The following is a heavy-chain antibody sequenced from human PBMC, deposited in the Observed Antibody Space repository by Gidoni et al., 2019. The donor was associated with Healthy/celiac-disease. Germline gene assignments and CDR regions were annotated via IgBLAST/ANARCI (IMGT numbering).Heavy chain of an antibody. D-gene: IGHD4-4*01. CDR3: AGASSNSPDWYFDL. CDR1: GGNFSSYT. CDR2: IIPILGIA. Sequence: QVQLVQSGAEVKKPGSSVKVSCKASGGNFSSYTISWVRQAPGQGLEWMGRIIPILGIANYAQKFQGRVTITADKSTSTAYMELSSLRSEDTAVYYCAGASSNSPDWYFDLWGRGTLVTVSS. J-gene: IGHJ2*01. V-gene: IGHV1-69*02.